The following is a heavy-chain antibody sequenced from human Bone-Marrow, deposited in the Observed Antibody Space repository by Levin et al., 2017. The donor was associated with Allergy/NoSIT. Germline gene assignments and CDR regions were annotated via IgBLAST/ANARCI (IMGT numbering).Heavy chain of an antibody. CDR2: IYHDGST. CDR3: ARGIGGSYPIDY. V-gene: IGHV4-61*01. J-gene: IGHJ4*02. D-gene: IGHD1-26*01. Sequence: SETLSLTCTVSGGSVSSGSYYWSWIRQSPGKGLKWIGYIYHDGSTTYSPSLRGRPTISLDTSKNQFSLRLTSVTSADTGVYYCARGIGGSYPIDYWGQGTLVSVSS. CDR1: GGSVSSGSYY.